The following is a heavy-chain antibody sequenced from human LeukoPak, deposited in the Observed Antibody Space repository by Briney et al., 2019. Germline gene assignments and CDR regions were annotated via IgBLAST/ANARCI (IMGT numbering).Heavy chain of an antibody. J-gene: IGHJ6*02. CDR2: LSGSGGST. CDR1: GLTFSNYV. Sequence: GGSLRLSCAASGLTFSNYVMSWVRQAPGKGLEWVSALSGSGGSTYYADSVKGRFTISRDNSKNTLYLQMNSLRAEDTAVYYCADGYYYGMDVWGQGTTVTVSS. CDR3: ADGYYYGMDV. V-gene: IGHV3-23*01.